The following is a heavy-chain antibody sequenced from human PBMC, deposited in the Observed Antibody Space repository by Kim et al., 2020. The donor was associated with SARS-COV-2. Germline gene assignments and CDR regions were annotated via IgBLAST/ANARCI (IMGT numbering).Heavy chain of an antibody. CDR2: ISSSSSYI. V-gene: IGHV3-21*01. J-gene: IGHJ6*02. CDR1: GFTFSSYS. CDR3: ARDLIDILTGYYTSTLYGMDF. D-gene: IGHD3-9*01. Sequence: GGSLRLSCAASGFTFSSYSMNWVRQAPGKGLEWVSSISSSSSYIYYADSVKGRFTISRDNAKNSLYLQMNSLRAEDTAVYYCARDLIDILTGYYTSTLYGMDFWGQGTTVSVSS.